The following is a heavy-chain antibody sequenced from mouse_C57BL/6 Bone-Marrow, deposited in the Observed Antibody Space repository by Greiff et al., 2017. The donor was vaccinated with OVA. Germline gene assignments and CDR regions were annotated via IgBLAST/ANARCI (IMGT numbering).Heavy chain of an antibody. CDR2: IDPSDSDT. J-gene: IGHJ2*01. CDR1: GYTFTSYW. V-gene: IGHV1-69*01. CDR3: ARAQLCYYFDY. Sequence: QVQLQQPGAELVMPGASVTLSCKASGYTFTSYWMHWVKQRPGQGLEWIGEIDPSDSDTNYNQKFKGKSTLTVDKSSSAAHMQLSSLTSEDSAVYYCARAQLCYYFDYWGQGTTLSVSS.